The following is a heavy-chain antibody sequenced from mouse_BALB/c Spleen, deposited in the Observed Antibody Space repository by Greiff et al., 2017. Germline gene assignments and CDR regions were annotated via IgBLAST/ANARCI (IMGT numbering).Heavy chain of an antibody. J-gene: IGHJ4*01. CDR2: ISDGGSYT. Sequence: EVQVVESGGGLVKPGGSLKLSCAASGFTFSDYYMYWVRQIPEKRLEWVATISDGGSYTYYPDSVKGRFTISRDNAKNNLYLQMSSLKSEDTAMYYCARESTLYAMDYWGQGTSVTVSS. CDR1: GFTFSDYY. CDR3: ARESTLYAMDY. V-gene: IGHV5-4*02.